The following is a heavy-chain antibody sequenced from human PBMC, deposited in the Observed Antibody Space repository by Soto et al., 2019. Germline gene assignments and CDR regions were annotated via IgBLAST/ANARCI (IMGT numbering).Heavy chain of an antibody. CDR1: GYIYYKYG. Sequence: GSVKVSCKATGYIYYKYGFNWVRQAPGQGXEWMGRISAFNDYRNHAQKFQGRLTLTSDATTNTAYMELSSLRSGDTATYFCARCRAVVVPASSPYAFDVWGQGTTVTVSS. CDR3: ARCRAVVVPASSPYAFDV. V-gene: IGHV1-18*01. D-gene: IGHD2-21*01. J-gene: IGHJ3*01. CDR2: ISAFNDYR.